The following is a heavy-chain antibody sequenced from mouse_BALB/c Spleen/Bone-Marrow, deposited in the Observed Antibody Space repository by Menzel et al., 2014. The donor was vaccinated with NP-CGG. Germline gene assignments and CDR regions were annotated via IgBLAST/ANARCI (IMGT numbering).Heavy chain of an antibody. CDR2: IYPSDSYT. J-gene: IGHJ4*01. V-gene: IGHV1S126*01. Sequence: VQLQESGADLVRPGASVKVSCKASGYTFTSYWINWVKQRPGQGLEWIGNIYPSDSYTNYNQNFKDKATLTVDKSSSTAYMQLSSPTSEDSAVYYCTRQYGNYYAVDYWGQGTSVTVSS. CDR3: TRQYGNYYAVDY. CDR1: GYTFTSYW. D-gene: IGHD2-10*02.